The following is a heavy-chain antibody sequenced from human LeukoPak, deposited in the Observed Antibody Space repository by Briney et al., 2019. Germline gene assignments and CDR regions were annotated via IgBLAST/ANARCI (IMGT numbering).Heavy chain of an antibody. D-gene: IGHD5-18*01. CDR2: ITYDGSNE. J-gene: IGHJ4*02. Sequence: PGGSLRLSCAASGFTFSSYGMHWVRQAPGKGLEWVAVITYDGSNEYYLDSVKGRFTISRDNSKNTLYLKMNNLRAEDTAVYYCAKDLDGDTAMTIDYWGQGTLVTVSS. CDR3: AKDLDGDTAMTIDY. V-gene: IGHV3-30*18. CDR1: GFTFSSYG.